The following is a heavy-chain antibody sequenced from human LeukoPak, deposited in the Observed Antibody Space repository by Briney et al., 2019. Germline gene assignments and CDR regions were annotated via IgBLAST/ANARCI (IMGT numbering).Heavy chain of an antibody. CDR3: ARHSMVRGVLHAFDI. CDR1: GGSFSDYY. V-gene: IGHV4-34*01. CDR2: LNHVGNT. D-gene: IGHD3-10*01. J-gene: IGHJ3*02. Sequence: SETLSLTCRVYGGSFSDYYCAWIRQPPGKGLEWIGELNHVGNTNYNPSLKSRVTISGDTSKNQFSLRLSSVTAADTAVYYCARHSMVRGVLHAFDIWGQGTMVTVSS.